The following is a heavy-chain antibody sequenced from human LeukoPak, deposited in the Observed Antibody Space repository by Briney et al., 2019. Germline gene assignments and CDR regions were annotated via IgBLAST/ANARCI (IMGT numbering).Heavy chain of an antibody. V-gene: IGHV3-72*01. Sequence: PGGSLRLSCAASGFTFSDHFMDWVRQAPGKGLQWVGRSRNKANSYTTEYAASVKGRFIISRDHSQNSLYLQMNSLKTEDTAVYYCVRALRSYYYDSSGYYDYWGQGTLVTVSS. J-gene: IGHJ4*02. CDR2: SRNKANSYTT. D-gene: IGHD3-22*01. CDR3: VRALRSYYYDSSGYYDY. CDR1: GFTFSDHF.